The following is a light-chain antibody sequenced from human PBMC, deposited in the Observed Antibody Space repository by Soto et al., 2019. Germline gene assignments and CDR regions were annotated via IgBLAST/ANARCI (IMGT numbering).Light chain of an antibody. Sequence: DIQMTQSPSAMSASVGDRVTITCRASQGISYDLAWFQQKPGKAPKLLIYDASTLESGVPSRFSGSGSGTEFTLTISNLQPDDFATYFCQQYNNYPMTFGQGTKVDIK. CDR2: DAS. J-gene: IGKJ1*01. CDR1: QGISYD. CDR3: QQYNNYPMT. V-gene: IGKV1-17*03.